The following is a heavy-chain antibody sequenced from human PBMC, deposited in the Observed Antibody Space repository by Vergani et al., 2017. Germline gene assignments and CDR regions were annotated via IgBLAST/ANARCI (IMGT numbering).Heavy chain of an antibody. D-gene: IGHD3-22*01. CDR2: IYYSGST. Sequence: QLQLQESGPGLVKPSETLSLTCTVSGGSISSSSYYWGWIRQPPGKGLEWIGSIYYSGSTYYNPSLKSRVTISVDTSKNQFSLKLRSVTAADTAVYYCARKIRGPYYYDSSVFSGYYMDVWGKGTTVTVSS. CDR3: ARKIRGPYYYDSSVFSGYYMDV. CDR1: GGSISSSSYY. J-gene: IGHJ6*03. V-gene: IGHV4-39*07.